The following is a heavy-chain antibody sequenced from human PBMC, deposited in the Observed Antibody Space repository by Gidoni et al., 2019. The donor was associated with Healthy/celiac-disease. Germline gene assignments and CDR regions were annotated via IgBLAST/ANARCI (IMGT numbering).Heavy chain of an antibody. D-gene: IGHD6-13*01. CDR1: GVTFSSYG. CDR3: AKFESSSWYSPFDSNDY. CDR2: ISYNGSNK. V-gene: IGHV3-30*18. J-gene: IGHJ4*02. Sequence: QVQQVESGGGVVQPGRSISMYGAADGVTFSSYGIHWVRQDPGKGLECVVVISYNGSNKYYADSVKGRFTISRDNSKTTLYLQMNSLIAEYTAGDYCAKFESSSWYSPFDSNDYWGQGTLVTVSS.